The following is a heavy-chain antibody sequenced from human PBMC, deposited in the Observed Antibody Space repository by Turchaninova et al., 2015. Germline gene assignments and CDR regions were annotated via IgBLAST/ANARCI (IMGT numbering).Heavy chain of an antibody. J-gene: IGHJ6*02. CDR1: GYTFAAHY. CDR2: INPHTGDT. V-gene: IGHV1-2*06. CDR3: VRDADIAARQDVGYYDYYAMDL. D-gene: IGHD6-6*01. Sequence: QVELVQSGAEVKKPGASVKVSCKASGYTFAAHYVHWVRQAPGQGLEWMGRINPHTGDTNSAHSFQGRVTLTRDQSISTAYMELSRLTSDDTAVYFCVRDADIAARQDVGYYDYYAMDLWGQGTTVTVSS.